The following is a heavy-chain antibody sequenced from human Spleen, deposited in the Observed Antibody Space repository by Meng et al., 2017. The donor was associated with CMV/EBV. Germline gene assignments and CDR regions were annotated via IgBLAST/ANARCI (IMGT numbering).Heavy chain of an antibody. J-gene: IGHJ3*02. CDR2: FDPEDGET. D-gene: IGHD6-19*01. Sequence: ASVKVSCKVAGYTLIELSMQWVRQAPGKGLEWMGGFDPEDGETIYAQKFQGRVTMTEDTSTDTAYMELSSLRSEDTAVYYCARGPPVAAVAFDIWGQGTMVTVSS. V-gene: IGHV1-24*01. CDR3: ARGPPVAAVAFDI. CDR1: GYTLIELS.